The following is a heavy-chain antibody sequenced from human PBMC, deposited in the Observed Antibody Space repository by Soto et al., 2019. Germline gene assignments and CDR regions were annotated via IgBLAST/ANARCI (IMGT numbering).Heavy chain of an antibody. CDR2: IYYSGST. J-gene: IGHJ2*01. V-gene: IGHV4-61*01. D-gene: IGHD6-13*01. CDR1: GGSVSSGSYY. Sequence: QVQLQESGPGLVKPSETLSLTCTVSGGSVSSGSYYWSWIRQPPGKGLEWIGYIYYSGSTNYNPSLKSRVNISVDTSKNQFSLKLSYVTAADTAVYYCARGWSDPPQHWYFDLWGRGTLVTVSS. CDR3: ARGWSDPPQHWYFDL.